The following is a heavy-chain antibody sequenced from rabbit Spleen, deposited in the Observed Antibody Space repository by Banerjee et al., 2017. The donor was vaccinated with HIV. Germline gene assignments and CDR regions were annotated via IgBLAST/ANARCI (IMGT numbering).Heavy chain of an antibody. D-gene: IGHD6-1*01. Sequence: QEQMEESGGGLVKPEGSLTLTCKASGVSFNDKDVMCWVRQAPGKGLEWITCINMVTGKSVYASWAKGRFIMSRTSSTKVTLQLNSLTDADTATYFCARGPPYAGYAGYGYVYLNLWGPGTLVTVS. CDR1: GVSFNDKDV. CDR2: INMVTGKS. V-gene: IGHV1S45*01. CDR3: ARGPPYAGYAGYGYVYLNL. J-gene: IGHJ4*01.